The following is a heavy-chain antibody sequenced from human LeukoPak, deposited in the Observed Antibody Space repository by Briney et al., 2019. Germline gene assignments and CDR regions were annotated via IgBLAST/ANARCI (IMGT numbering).Heavy chain of an antibody. CDR1: GFTFSNYW. CDR3: ARDLGQYYDTSDNWFDP. CDR2: IKHDGSED. Sequence: PGGSLRLSCAASGFTFSNYWMTWVRQAPGKGLEWVANIKHDGSEDYYLDSVKGRFTISRDNAKNTLNLQMNSLRAEDTAVYYCARDLGQYYDTSDNWFDPWGQGTLVTVSS. D-gene: IGHD3-22*01. J-gene: IGHJ5*02. V-gene: IGHV3-7*01.